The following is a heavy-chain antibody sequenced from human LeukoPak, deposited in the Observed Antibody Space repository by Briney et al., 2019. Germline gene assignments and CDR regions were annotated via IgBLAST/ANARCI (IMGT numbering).Heavy chain of an antibody. V-gene: IGHV3-30*04. CDR3: ARDPGPYGDYMDV. J-gene: IGHJ6*03. CDR1: GFTFSNYA. Sequence: GGSLRLSCAASGFTFSNYAMHWVRQAPGKGLEWVAVRSYDGSNKYYADSVKGRFTISRDNSKNTLYLQMNSLRVEDTAVYYCARDPGPYGDYMDVWGKGTTVTVSS. D-gene: IGHD1-1*01. CDR2: RSYDGSNK.